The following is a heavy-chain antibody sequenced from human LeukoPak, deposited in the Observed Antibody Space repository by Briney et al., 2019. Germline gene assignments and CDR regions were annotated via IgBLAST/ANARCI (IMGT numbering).Heavy chain of an antibody. D-gene: IGHD3-10*01. CDR2: IYYSGST. CDR3: ARLRSLLWFGELND. Sequence: KPSETLSLTCTVSGGSISSSSYYWGWIRQPPGKGLDWIGSIYYSGSTYYNPSLKSRVTISVDTSKNQFSLKLSSVTAADTAVYYCARLRSLLWFGELNDWGQGTLVTVSS. J-gene: IGHJ4*02. V-gene: IGHV4-39*01. CDR1: GGSISSSSYY.